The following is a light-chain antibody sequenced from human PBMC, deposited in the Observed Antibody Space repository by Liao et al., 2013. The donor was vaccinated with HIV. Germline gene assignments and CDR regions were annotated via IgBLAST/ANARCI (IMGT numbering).Light chain of an antibody. CDR2: YDS. CDR1: NIGRKS. V-gene: IGLV3-21*01. Sequence: SYELTQPPSVSVAPGQTARITCGGDNIGRKSVHWSQQKPGQAPVLVIYYDSKRPSGIPERFSGSNSGNTATLTISGTQAMDEADYYCQAWDSSTHNYVFGTGTKVTVL. J-gene: IGLJ1*01. CDR3: QAWDSSTHNYV.